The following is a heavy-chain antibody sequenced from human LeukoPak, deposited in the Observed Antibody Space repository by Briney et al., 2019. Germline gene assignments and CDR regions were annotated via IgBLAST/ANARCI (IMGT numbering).Heavy chain of an antibody. Sequence: GGSLRLSCAASGFTFCSYGMHWVRQAPGKGLEWVAVISYDGSNKYYADSVKGRFTISRDNSKNTLYLQMNSLRAEDTAVYYCAKVNTVTTYYYYYGMDVWGKGTTVTVSS. CDR3: AKVNTVTTYYYYYGMDV. V-gene: IGHV3-30*18. CDR1: GFTFCSYG. D-gene: IGHD4-17*01. J-gene: IGHJ6*04. CDR2: ISYDGSNK.